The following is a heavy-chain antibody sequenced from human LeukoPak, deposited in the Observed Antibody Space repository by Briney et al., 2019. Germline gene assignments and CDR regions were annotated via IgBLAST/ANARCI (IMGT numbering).Heavy chain of an antibody. Sequence: SETLSLTCTVSGGSISSYYWSWIRQPPGKGLEWIGYIFYSGSTGYNPSLKSRVTMSVDTSKNQFSLKLTSVTAADTAVYYCARHRTGTTYDYWGQGTLVSVSS. CDR1: GGSISSYY. J-gene: IGHJ4*02. CDR3: ARHRTGTTYDY. V-gene: IGHV4-59*08. D-gene: IGHD1-1*01. CDR2: IFYSGST.